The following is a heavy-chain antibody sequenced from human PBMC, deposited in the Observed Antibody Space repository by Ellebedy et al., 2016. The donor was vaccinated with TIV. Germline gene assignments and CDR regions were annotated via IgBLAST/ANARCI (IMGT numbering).Heavy chain of an antibody. CDR2: IDPSDSYT. Sequence: GESLKISCKGSGYGFTSYWISWVRQMPGKGLEWMGRIDPSDSYTNYSPSFQGHVTISADKSISTAYLQWSSLKASDTAMYYCARGDGSGTYYYYGMDVWGQGTTVTVSS. D-gene: IGHD3-10*01. CDR1: GYGFTSYW. CDR3: ARGDGSGTYYYYGMDV. J-gene: IGHJ6*02. V-gene: IGHV5-10-1*01.